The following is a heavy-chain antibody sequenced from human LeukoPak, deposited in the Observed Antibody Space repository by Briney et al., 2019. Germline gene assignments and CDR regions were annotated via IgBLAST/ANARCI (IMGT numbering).Heavy chain of an antibody. V-gene: IGHV4-59*12. J-gene: IGHJ4*01. CDR2: IHYSGST. D-gene: IGHD3-3*01. CDR3: AGDYAFYYDFWSGTQRGIHYFDY. Sequence: SETLSLTCTVSGASISSYYWSWIRQPPGKGLEWIGYIHYSGSTNYNSSLKSRVTISLDTSKNQFSLKLRSVTAADTAVYYCAGDYAFYYDFWSGTQRGIHYFDYWGXXXXVTVSS. CDR1: GASISSYY.